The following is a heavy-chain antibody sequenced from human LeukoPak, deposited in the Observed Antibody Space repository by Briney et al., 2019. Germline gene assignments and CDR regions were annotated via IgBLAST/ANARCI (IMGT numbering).Heavy chain of an antibody. J-gene: IGHJ5*02. Sequence: PSETLSLTCTVSGGSISSYYWGWIRPPPGEGMEWIGYIYYSGSTNYNPSLKSRVTISVDTSKNQFSLKLSSVTAADTAVYYCARGAVAAATPWGQGTLVTVSS. CDR2: IYYSGST. V-gene: IGHV4-59*01. CDR3: ARGAVAAATP. D-gene: IGHD6-13*01. CDR1: GGSISSYY.